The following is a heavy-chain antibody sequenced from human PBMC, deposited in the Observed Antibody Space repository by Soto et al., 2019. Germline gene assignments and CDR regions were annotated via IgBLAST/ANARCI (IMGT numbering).Heavy chain of an antibody. V-gene: IGHV4-59*01. D-gene: IGHD6-6*01. Sequence: SETLSLTCTVSGGSISSYYWSWIRQPPGKGLEWIGYIYYSGSTNYNPSLKSRVTISVDTSKNQFSLKLSSVTAADTAVYYCARKYSSSSGYYYGMDVWGQGTMVTVSS. CDR2: IYYSGST. CDR1: GGSISSYY. CDR3: ARKYSSSSGYYYGMDV. J-gene: IGHJ6*02.